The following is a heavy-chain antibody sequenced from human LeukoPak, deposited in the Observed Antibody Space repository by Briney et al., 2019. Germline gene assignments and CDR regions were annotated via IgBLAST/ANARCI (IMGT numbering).Heavy chain of an antibody. CDR2: INPNSGGT. Sequence: GASVKVSCKASGYTFTSFYMQWVRQAPGQGLEWMGWINPNSGGTNYVQKFQGRVTMTRDTSISTAYMELSRLRSDDTAVYYCARGHPWNRVAATLGSRYSMDVWGKGTTVTISS. CDR1: GYTFTSFY. D-gene: IGHD2-15*01. V-gene: IGHV1-2*02. J-gene: IGHJ6*03. CDR3: ARGHPWNRVAATLGSRYSMDV.